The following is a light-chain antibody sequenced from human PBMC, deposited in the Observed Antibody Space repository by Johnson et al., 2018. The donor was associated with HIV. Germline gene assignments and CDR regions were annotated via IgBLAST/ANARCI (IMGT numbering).Light chain of an antibody. J-gene: IGLJ1*01. V-gene: IGLV1-51*02. CDR3: GTWDSSLSRGG. Sequence: QPVLTQPPSVSAAPGQRVTISCSGNNSNIGYNSVSWYQQVPGTAPKLLIYENKKRPSGIADRFSTSKSGTSATLDITGLQTGDEADYYCGTWDSSLSRGGFGTGTKVTVL. CDR1: NSNIGYNS. CDR2: ENK.